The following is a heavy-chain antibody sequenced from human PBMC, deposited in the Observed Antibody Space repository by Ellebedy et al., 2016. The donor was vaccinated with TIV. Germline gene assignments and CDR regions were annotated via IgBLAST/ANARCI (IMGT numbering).Heavy chain of an antibody. D-gene: IGHD4-17*01. V-gene: IGHV4-39*01. CDR1: GGSISSSTYY. CDR3: ARKGSVTTFVFAY. Sequence: SETLSLXXTVSGGSISSSTYYWGWIRQPPGKGLEWIGSLYYSGSTYYNPSLKSRVTMSVETSKNQFSLKLSSVTAAETAVYYCARKGSVTTFVFAYWGQGTLVTVSS. CDR2: LYYSGST. J-gene: IGHJ4*02.